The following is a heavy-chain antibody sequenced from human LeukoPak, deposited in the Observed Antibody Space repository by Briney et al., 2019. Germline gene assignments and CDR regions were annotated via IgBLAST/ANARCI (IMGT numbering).Heavy chain of an antibody. V-gene: IGHV3-15*07. CDR3: TTGESMVGSTIHIRWAD. CDR1: GFTFSNAW. J-gene: IGHJ4*02. D-gene: IGHD1-26*01. Sequence: GGSLRLSCAASGFTFSNAWVNWVRQAPGKGLEWVGRIKSKTDGGTTDYAAPVKGRFTISRDDSKNTLYLQMNSLKTEDTAVYYCTTGESMVGSTIHIRWADWGQGTLVTVST. CDR2: IKSKTDGGTT.